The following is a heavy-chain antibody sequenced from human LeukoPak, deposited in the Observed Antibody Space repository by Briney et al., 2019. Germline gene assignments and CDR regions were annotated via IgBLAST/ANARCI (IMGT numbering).Heavy chain of an antibody. Sequence: GGSLRLSCAASGFTFSSYTMNWVRQAPGKGLEWVSSISSTSSYMYNADSMKGRFTISRDNAKNSLYLQMNSLRAEDTAVYFCARDHHLHSGSFDDYWGQRTLVTVSS. J-gene: IGHJ4*02. D-gene: IGHD6-6*01. CDR2: ISSTSSYM. CDR1: GFTFSSYT. CDR3: ARDHHLHSGSFDDY. V-gene: IGHV3-21*01.